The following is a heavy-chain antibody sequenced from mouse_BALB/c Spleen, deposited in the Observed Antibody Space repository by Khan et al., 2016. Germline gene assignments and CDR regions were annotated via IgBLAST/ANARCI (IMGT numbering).Heavy chain of an antibody. V-gene: IGHV1-7*01. CDR2: INPSTGYT. J-gene: IGHJ3*01. Sequence: QIQLVQSGAELAKPGASVKMSCKASGYTFTSYWMHWVKQRPGQGLEWIGYINPSTGYTEYNQKFEDKATLTADKSSSTAYMQLSSLTSEDSAAYYCARWAYYGNYLFAYWGQWTLVTVSA. D-gene: IGHD2-10*01. CDR1: GYTFTSYW. CDR3: ARWAYYGNYLFAY.